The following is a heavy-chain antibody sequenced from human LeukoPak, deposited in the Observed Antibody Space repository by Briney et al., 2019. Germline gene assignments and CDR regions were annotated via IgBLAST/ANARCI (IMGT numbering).Heavy chain of an antibody. CDR1: GFTFSNYW. V-gene: IGHV3-23*01. CDR2: ISGSGGTT. J-gene: IGHJ4*02. Sequence: GGSLRLSCAASGFTFSNYWMNWVRQAPGKGLEWVSSISGSGGTTYYAGSVKGRFTISRDNSKNTLFLQMNSLRADDTAIYYCAKRDFWGQGTLVTVSS. CDR3: AKRDF.